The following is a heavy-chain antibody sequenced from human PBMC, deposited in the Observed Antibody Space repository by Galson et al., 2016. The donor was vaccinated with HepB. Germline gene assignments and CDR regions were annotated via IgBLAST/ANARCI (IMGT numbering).Heavy chain of an antibody. CDR2: ISGSGGST. V-gene: IGHV3-23*01. CDR1: GFTFNSYA. D-gene: IGHD2-2*01. CDR3: AKGGVPAVYYYYYGMDV. Sequence: SLRLSCAASGFTFNSYAMTWVRQAPGKGLEWVSGISGSGGSTYYADSVKGRFTISRDNSKNTLYLQMNSLRAEDTAVYYCAKGGVPAVYYYYYGMDVWGQGTTVTVSS. J-gene: IGHJ6*02.